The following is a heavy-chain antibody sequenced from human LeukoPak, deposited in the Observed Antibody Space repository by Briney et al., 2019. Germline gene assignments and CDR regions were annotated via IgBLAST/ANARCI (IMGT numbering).Heavy chain of an antibody. D-gene: IGHD4-23*01. CDR3: ARDFERDMTTVADY. CDR1: GYTFSDYY. V-gene: IGHV1-2*02. CDR2: INPNSGGT. J-gene: IGHJ4*02. Sequence: ASVKVSCQTSGYTFSDYYMHWVRQAPGQGLEWMRWINPNSGGTNYAQNFQGRVIMTRDTSITTAYMELSRLRSDDTAVYYCARDFERDMTTVADYWGQGTLVTVSS.